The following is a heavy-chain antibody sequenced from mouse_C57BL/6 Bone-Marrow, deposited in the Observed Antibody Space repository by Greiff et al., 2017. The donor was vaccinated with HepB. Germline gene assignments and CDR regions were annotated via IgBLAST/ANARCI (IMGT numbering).Heavy chain of an antibody. CDR3: ARSFYYYGFDY. Sequence: QVHVKQPGAELVKPGASVKMSCKASGYTFTSYWMTWVKQRPGQGLEWIGDIYPGSGSTNYNEKFKSKATLTVDTSSSTAYMQLSSLTSEDSAVYYCARSFYYYGFDYWGQGTTLTVSS. CDR2: IYPGSGST. V-gene: IGHV1-55*01. D-gene: IGHD1-1*01. CDR1: GYTFTSYW. J-gene: IGHJ2*01.